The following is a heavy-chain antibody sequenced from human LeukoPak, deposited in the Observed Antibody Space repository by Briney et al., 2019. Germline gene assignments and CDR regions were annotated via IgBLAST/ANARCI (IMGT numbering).Heavy chain of an antibody. CDR1: GFNLRTYW. V-gene: IGHV3-74*01. CDR3: ARDPGYYYYGMDV. Sequence: GGSLRLSCAVTGFNLRTYWIHWVRHSPGRGLEWVACINGEGSRRSYADSVRGRFTISRDNAKNTAYLQMNSLRAEDTALYYCARDPGYYYYGMDVWGQGTTVVVSS. J-gene: IGHJ6*02. CDR2: INGEGSRR.